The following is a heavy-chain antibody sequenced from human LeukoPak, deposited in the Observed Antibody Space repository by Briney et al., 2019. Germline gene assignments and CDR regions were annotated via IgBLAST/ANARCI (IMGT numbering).Heavy chain of an antibody. CDR3: AREPGVNDFWSSGPLDPRSWLDP. J-gene: IGHJ5*02. D-gene: IGHD3-3*01. CDR1: GGSIRDYY. CDR2: IHYSGNT. Sequence: PSETLSLTCTVSGGSIRDYYWSWIRQAPGKGLEWIGYIHYSGNTKYNPSLKSRVIISLDTSKNQLSLKVTSVTAADTAVYYCAREPGVNDFWSSGPLDPRSWLDPRGQGTLVTVSS. V-gene: IGHV4-59*01.